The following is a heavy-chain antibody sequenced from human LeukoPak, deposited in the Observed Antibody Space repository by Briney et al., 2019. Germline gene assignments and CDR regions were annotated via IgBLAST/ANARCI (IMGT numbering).Heavy chain of an antibody. D-gene: IGHD3-10*01. Sequence: ASVKVSCKASGYTFTSYGISWVRQAPGQGLEWMGWISAYNGNTSYAQKLQGRVTMTTDTSTSTAYMELRSLRSDDTAVYYCARDGLLWFGELLFDYWGQGTLVTVSS. CDR1: GYTFTSYG. CDR3: ARDGLLWFGELLFDY. CDR2: ISAYNGNT. V-gene: IGHV1-18*01. J-gene: IGHJ4*02.